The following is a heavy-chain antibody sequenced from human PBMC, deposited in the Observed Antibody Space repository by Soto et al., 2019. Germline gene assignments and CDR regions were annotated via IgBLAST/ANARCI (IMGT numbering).Heavy chain of an antibody. J-gene: IGHJ3*02. CDR3: ARLVSAPTYAFDI. CDR1: GFTFSSYG. CDR2: IWYDGSNK. Sequence: GGSLRLSCAASGFTFSSYGMHWVRQAPGKGLEWVAVIWYDGSNKYYADSVKGRFTISRDNSKNTLYLQMNSLRAEDTAVYYCARLVSAPTYAFDIWGQGTMVTVSS. V-gene: IGHV3-33*01. D-gene: IGHD6-6*01.